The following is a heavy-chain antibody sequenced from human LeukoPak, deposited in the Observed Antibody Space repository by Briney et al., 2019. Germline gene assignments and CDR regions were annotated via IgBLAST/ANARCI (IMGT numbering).Heavy chain of an antibody. J-gene: IGHJ4*02. CDR1: GFTFSSYA. V-gene: IGHV3-30*04. D-gene: IGHD6-19*01. CDR3: ARVKSTERQWLTFDY. CDR2: ISYDGSNK. Sequence: GGSLRLSCAASGFTFSSYAMHWVRQAPGKGLEWVAVISYDGSNKYYADSVKGRFTISRDNSKNTLYLQMNSLRAEDTAVYYCARVKSTERQWLTFDYWGQGTLVTVSS.